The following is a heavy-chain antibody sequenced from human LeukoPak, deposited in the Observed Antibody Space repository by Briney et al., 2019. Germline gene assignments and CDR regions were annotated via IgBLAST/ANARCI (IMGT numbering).Heavy chain of an antibody. V-gene: IGHV3-33*01. D-gene: IGHD5-18*01. J-gene: IGHJ4*02. CDR2: IWYDGSNK. CDR1: GFTFSSYG. Sequence: GGSLRLSCAASGFTFSSYGMHWVRQAPGKGLEGVAVIWYDGSNKYYADSVKGRVTISRDKSKNPLYLQMNSLRAEDTAVYYCARDFTTSPHTAMVFDYWGQGTLVTVSS. CDR3: ARDFTTSPHTAMVFDY.